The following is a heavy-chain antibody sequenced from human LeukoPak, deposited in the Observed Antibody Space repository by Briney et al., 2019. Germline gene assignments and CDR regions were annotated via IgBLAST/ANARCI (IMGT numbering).Heavy chain of an antibody. J-gene: IGHJ4*02. CDR1: GVKVNNVA. D-gene: IGHD3-9*01. V-gene: IGHV3-23*01. CDR2: ISGRSDNT. Sequence: LINYSAAAGVKVNNVAICWVRQATGKGLEWVSAISGRSDNTYYADSVKGRFTLSRDSSKNTLYLQMNSLRADDTAVYYCAKWGDYDVLTGYYVSDFWGQGTLVTVSS. CDR3: AKWGDYDVLTGYYVSDF.